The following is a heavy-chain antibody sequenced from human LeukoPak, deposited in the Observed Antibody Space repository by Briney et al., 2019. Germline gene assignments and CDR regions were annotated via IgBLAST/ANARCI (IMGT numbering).Heavy chain of an antibody. V-gene: IGHV4-4*07. CDR2: IYTSGST. CDR1: GGSISSYY. D-gene: IGHD2-2*01. Sequence: SETLSLTCTVSGGSISSYYWSWIRQPAGKGLEWIGRIYTSGSTNYNPSLKSRVTISVDTSKNQFSLKLSSVTAADTAVYYCARDSCSSTSCYSHYYYYYMDVWGKGTTVTVSS. J-gene: IGHJ6*03. CDR3: ARDSCSSTSCYSHYYYYYMDV.